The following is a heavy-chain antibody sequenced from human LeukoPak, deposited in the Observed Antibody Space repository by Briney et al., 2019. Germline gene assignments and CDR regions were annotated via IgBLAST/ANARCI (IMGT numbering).Heavy chain of an antibody. V-gene: IGHV3-72*01. CDR1: GFTLSDHY. CDR2: SRDKANSYST. CDR3: APLSPID. J-gene: IGHJ4*02. D-gene: IGHD2-21*01. Sequence: GGSPRLSCGASGFTLSDHYMDWVRQAPGKGLEWVGRSRDKANSYSTEYAASVKGRFTISRDDSKNSLYLQMNSLKTEDTAVYYCAPLSPIDWGQGTLVTVSS.